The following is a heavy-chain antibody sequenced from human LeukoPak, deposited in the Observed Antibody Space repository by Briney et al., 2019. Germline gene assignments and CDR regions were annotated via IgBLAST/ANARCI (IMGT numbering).Heavy chain of an antibody. CDR2: INPNSGGT. CDR3: ATVEYQLHYYFDY. Sequence: ASVKVSCKASGYTFTGYYMHWVRQAPGQGLEWMGWINPNSGGTNYAQKFQGRVTMTEDTSTDTAYMELSSLRSEDTAVYYCATVEYQLHYYFDYWGQGTLVTVSS. CDR1: GYTFTGYY. V-gene: IGHV1-2*02. D-gene: IGHD2-2*01. J-gene: IGHJ4*02.